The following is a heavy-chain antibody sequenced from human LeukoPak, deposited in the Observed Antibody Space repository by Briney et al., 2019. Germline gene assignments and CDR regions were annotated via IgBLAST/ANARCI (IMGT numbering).Heavy chain of an antibody. J-gene: IGHJ3*02. Sequence: GRSLRLSCAASGFTFDDNAMHWVRQAPGKGLEWVSGVSWNSGTTGYADSVKGRFTISRDNAKNSLHLQMNSLRDEDTALYYCAKDIGGTLSEASDIWGQGTMVTVSS. CDR2: VSWNSGTT. D-gene: IGHD4-23*01. V-gene: IGHV3-9*01. CDR1: GFTFDDNA. CDR3: AKDIGGTLSEASDI.